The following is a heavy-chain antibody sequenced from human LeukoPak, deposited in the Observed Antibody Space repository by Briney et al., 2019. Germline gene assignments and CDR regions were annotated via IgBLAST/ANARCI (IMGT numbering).Heavy chain of an antibody. V-gene: IGHV3-33*01. D-gene: IGHD2-2*01. CDR3: ARDLGYCSSTSCPKYYYYYYGMDV. CDR1: GFTFSSYG. CDR2: IWYDGSNK. Sequence: GGSLRLSCAASGFTFSSYGMHWVRQAPGKGLEWVAVIWYDGSNKYYADSVKGRFTISRDNSKNTLYLQMNSLRAEDTAVYYCARDLGYCSSTSCPKYYYYYYGMDVWGQGTTVTVSS. J-gene: IGHJ6*02.